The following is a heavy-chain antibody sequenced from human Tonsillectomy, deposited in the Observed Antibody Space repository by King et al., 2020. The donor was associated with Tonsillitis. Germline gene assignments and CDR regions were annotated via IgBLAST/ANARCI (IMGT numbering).Heavy chain of an antibody. Sequence: VQLVESGGGVVQPGRSLRLSCAASGFTFRSYGMHWVRQAPGKGLEWVAVISYDGSNKYYADSVKGRFTISRDNSKNTLYLQMNSLRAEDTAVYYCAKDGAGRDFWSGSNKNYYYYYGMDVWGQGTTVTVSS. CDR2: ISYDGSNK. CDR3: AKDGAGRDFWSGSNKNYYYYYGMDV. CDR1: GFTFRSYG. V-gene: IGHV3-30*18. D-gene: IGHD3-3*01. J-gene: IGHJ6*02.